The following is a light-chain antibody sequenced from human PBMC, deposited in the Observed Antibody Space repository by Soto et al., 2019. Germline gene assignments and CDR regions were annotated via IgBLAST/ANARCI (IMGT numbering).Light chain of an antibody. V-gene: IGKV3-20*01. CDR1: QSVSSRF. CDR3: QQYSNSRS. CDR2: GAS. J-gene: IGKJ1*01. Sequence: EFVLTQSPGTLSLSPGERATLSCRASQSVSSRFLAWYQQKPGQAPRLLIYGASSRATGIPDRFSGSGSGTEFTLTISSLQSEDFAVYYCQQYSNSRSFGQGTKVDIK.